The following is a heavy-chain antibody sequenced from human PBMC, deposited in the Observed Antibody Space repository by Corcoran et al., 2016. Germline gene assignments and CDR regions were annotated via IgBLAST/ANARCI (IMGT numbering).Heavy chain of an antibody. V-gene: IGHV4-34*01. Sequence: QVQLQQWGAGLLKPSETLSLTCAVYGGSFSGYYWSWIRQPPGKGLEWIGEINHSGSTNYNPSLKSRVTISVDTSKNQFSLKLSSVTAADTAVYYCARGRRGTYSSSWSFDYWGQGTLVTVSS. D-gene: IGHD6-13*01. CDR2: INHSGST. CDR3: ARGRRGTYSSSWSFDY. CDR1: GGSFSGYY. J-gene: IGHJ4*02.